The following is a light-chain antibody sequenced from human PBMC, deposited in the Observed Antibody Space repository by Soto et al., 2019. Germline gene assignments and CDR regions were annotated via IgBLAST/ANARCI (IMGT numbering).Light chain of an antibody. Sequence: EIVLTQSPAILSLSPGDRATLSCRAGQSVNKYLAWYQQKPGQAPRLLIYDASNRATGTPARFSGSGSGTDFTLTISSLEPEDFAVYYCNQRFDWPLTFGGGTKVEV. CDR3: NQRFDWPLT. V-gene: IGKV3-11*01. CDR2: DAS. J-gene: IGKJ4*01. CDR1: QSVNKY.